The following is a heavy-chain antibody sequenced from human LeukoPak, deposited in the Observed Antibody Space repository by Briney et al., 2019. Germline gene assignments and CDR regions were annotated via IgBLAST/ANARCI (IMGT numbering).Heavy chain of an antibody. CDR1: GFTFSSSE. Sequence: GGSLRLSCAASGFTFSSSEMNWVRQAPGKGLEWVSYISSSGTTIYYAGAVKGRFTTSRDNAKNSLYLQMNSLRAEDTAVYYRARDDHSGGRRFDTWGQGTLVTVSP. J-gene: IGHJ5*02. D-gene: IGHD2-15*01. CDR2: ISSSGTTI. V-gene: IGHV3-48*03. CDR3: ARDDHSGGRRFDT.